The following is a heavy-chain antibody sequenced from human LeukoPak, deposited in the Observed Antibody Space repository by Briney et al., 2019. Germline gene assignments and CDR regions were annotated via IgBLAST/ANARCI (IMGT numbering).Heavy chain of an antibody. J-gene: IGHJ3*02. CDR2: ISYDGSNK. Sequence: GGSLRLSCAASGFTFSSYAMHWVRQAPGKGLEWVAVISYDGSNKYYADSMKGRFTISRDNSKNTLYLQMNSLRAEDTAVYYCARPLAGDAFDIWGQGTMVTVSS. CDR3: ARPLAGDAFDI. V-gene: IGHV3-30*04. CDR1: GFTFSSYA.